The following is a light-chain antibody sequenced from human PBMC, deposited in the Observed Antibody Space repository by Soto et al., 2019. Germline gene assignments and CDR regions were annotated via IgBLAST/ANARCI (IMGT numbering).Light chain of an antibody. J-gene: IGLJ2*01. CDR3: SSYTSSSTYVV. CDR2: DVT. V-gene: IGLV2-14*01. Sequence: QSALTQPASVSGSPGQSITISCTGTSSDVGAYNFVSWYQQHPGKAPKVMIYDVTNRPSGVSDRFSGSKSGNTASLTISGLQAEDEADYYCSSYTSSSTYVVFGGGTKVTVL. CDR1: SSDVGAYNF.